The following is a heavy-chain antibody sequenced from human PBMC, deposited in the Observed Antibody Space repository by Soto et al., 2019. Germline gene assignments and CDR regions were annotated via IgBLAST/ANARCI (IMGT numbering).Heavy chain of an antibody. J-gene: IGHJ4*02. CDR2: IYHSGST. Sequence: SETLSLTCAVSGGSISSGGYSWSWIRQPPGKGLWWIGYIYHSGSTYYNPSLKSRVTISVDRSKNQSSLKLSSVTAAATAVYYCARGHQEVQKKGYCSGGSCSTYFDYWGQGTLVTVSS. CDR3: ARGHQEVQKKGYCSGGSCSTYFDY. V-gene: IGHV4-30-2*01. CDR1: GGSISSGGYS. D-gene: IGHD2-15*01.